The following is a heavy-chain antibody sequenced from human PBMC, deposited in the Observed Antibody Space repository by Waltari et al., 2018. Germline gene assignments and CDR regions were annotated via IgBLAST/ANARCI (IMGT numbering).Heavy chain of an antibody. V-gene: IGHV1-69-2*01. D-gene: IGHD2-2*01. Sequence: EVQLVQSGAEVKKPGATVKISCKVSGYTFTDYYMHWVQQAPGKGLEWMGLVDPEDGETIYAEKFQGRVTITADTSTDTAYMELSSLRSEDTAVYYCATANTLVVPAAVDYYYGMDVWGQGTTVTVSS. J-gene: IGHJ6*02. CDR1: GYTFTDYY. CDR3: ATANTLVVPAAVDYYYGMDV. CDR2: VDPEDGET.